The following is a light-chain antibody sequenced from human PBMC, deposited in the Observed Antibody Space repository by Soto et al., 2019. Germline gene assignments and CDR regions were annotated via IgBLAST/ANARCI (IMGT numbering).Light chain of an antibody. V-gene: IGKV3-15*01. CDR2: GAS. CDR3: QQYSNWPPWT. Sequence: EIVMTQSPATLSVSSGGRATLSRRASQSVSSNLAWYQQKPGQAPRLLIYGASTRATGIPARFSGSGSGTEFTLTITSLQSEDFAVYYCQQYSNWPPWTFGQGTKVDIK. CDR1: QSVSSN. J-gene: IGKJ1*01.